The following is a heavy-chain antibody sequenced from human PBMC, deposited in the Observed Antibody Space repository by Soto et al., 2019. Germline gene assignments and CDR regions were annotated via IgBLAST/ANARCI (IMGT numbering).Heavy chain of an antibody. D-gene: IGHD5-12*01. Sequence: QITLQESGPTLVKPTQTLTLTCSFSGFSLKTYGMGVGWIRQPPGKALEWLGVIYWDGDKRYSPSLKNRLTIIKDTSKNQVVLIMTAMDPVDTATYYCSRTPAREWLRFDSWGQGSLVTVSS. V-gene: IGHV2-5*02. CDR2: IYWDGDK. CDR3: SRTPAREWLRFDS. CDR1: GFSLKTYGMG. J-gene: IGHJ4*02.